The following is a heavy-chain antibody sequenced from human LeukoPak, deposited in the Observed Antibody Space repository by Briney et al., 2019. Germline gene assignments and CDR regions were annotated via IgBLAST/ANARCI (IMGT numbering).Heavy chain of an antibody. J-gene: IGHJ3*02. Sequence: PGGSLRLSCAASGFTFDDYAMHWVRQAPGKGLEWVSLISGDGGSTYYADSVKGRFTITRDNSKNSLYLQMNSLRTEDTALYYCAKDFVLTLYDAFDIWGQGTMVTVSS. V-gene: IGHV3-43*02. CDR3: AKDFVLTLYDAFDI. CDR2: ISGDGGST. CDR1: GFTFDDYA. D-gene: IGHD6-6*01.